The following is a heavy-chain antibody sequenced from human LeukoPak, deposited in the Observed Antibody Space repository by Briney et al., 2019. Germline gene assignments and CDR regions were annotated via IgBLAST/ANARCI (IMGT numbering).Heavy chain of an antibody. J-gene: IGHJ4*02. CDR2: IRYDGRNK. D-gene: IGHD6-25*01. CDR3: AKDEDDSGDY. Sequence: PGGSLRLSCAASGFTFKIYGMHWVRQAPGKGLEWVAFIRYDGRNKYYADSVKGRFTISRDNSKNTMYLQMNSLRPEDTAVYYCAKDEDDSGDYWGQGTLVTVSS. CDR1: GFTFKIYG. V-gene: IGHV3-30*02.